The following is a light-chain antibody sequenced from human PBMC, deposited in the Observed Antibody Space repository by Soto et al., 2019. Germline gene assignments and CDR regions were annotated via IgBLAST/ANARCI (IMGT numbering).Light chain of an antibody. V-gene: IGLV1-40*01. CDR3: QSYDDSLSVHYV. CDR2: GNT. Sequence: QSVLTPPPSVSGAPGERVTISCTGSSSNIGSTYDVQWYQQLPGTAPKLLIHGNTDRPSGVPDRFSGSKSGTSAPLAITGLQADDEADYYCQSYDDSLSVHYVFGTGTKVTVL. CDR1: SSNIGSTYD. J-gene: IGLJ1*01.